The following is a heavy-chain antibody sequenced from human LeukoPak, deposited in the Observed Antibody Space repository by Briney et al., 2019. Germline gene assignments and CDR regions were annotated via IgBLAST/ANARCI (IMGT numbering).Heavy chain of an antibody. V-gene: IGHV1-24*01. J-gene: IGHJ4*02. CDR3: ATDKYDSRGPYDSSGYYYLI. CDR2: FDPEDGET. D-gene: IGHD3-22*01. Sequence: ASVKVSCKVSGYTLTELSMHWVRQAPGKGLEWMGGFDPEDGETIYAQKFQGRVTMTEDTSTDTAYMELSSLRSEDTAVYYRATDKYDSRGPYDSSGYYYLIWGQGTLVTVSS. CDR1: GYTLTELS.